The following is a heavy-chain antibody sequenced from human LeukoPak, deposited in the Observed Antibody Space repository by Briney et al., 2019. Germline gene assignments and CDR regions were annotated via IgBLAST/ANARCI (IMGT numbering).Heavy chain of an antibody. CDR3: ARDLRGPFDY. CDR1: GITVSSNF. Sequence: PGGSLRLSCAASGITVSSNFMSWVRQAPGKGLEWVSFMYSGGSTYYADSVKGRFTISRDNSKNTVYLQVKSLRAEDTAVYYCARDLRGPFDYWGQGTLVTVSS. CDR2: MYSGGST. V-gene: IGHV3-66*01. J-gene: IGHJ4*02.